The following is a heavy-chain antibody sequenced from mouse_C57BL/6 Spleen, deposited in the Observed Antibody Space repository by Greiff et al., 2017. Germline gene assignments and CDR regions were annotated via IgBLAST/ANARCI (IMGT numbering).Heavy chain of an antibody. V-gene: IGHV1-18*01. CDR2: INPNNGGT. Sequence: VQLQQSGPELVKPGASVKIPCKASGYTFTDYNMDWVKQSHGKSLEWIGDINPNNGGTIYNQKFKGKATLTVDKSSSTAYMELRSLTSEDTAVYYCARGSYYSNYVFAYWGQGTLVTVSA. CDR1: GYTFTDYN. D-gene: IGHD2-5*01. J-gene: IGHJ3*01. CDR3: ARGSYYSNYVFAY.